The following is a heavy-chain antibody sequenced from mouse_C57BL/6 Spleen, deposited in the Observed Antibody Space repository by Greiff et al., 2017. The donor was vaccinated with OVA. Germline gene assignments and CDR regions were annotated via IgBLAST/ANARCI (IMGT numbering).Heavy chain of an antibody. Sequence: EVNLVESGGGLVKPGGSLKLSCAASGFTFSDYGMHWVRQAPEKGLEWVAYISSGSSTIYYADTVKGRFTISRDNAKNTLFLQMTSLRSEDTAMYYCARRRGSYYAMDYWGQGTSVTVSS. CDR3: ARRRGSYYAMDY. CDR2: ISSGSSTI. CDR1: GFTFSDYG. V-gene: IGHV5-17*01. J-gene: IGHJ4*01.